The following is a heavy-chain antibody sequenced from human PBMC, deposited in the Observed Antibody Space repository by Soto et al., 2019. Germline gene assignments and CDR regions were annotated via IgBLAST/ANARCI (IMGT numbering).Heavy chain of an antibody. CDR2: ISNDGREA. V-gene: IGHV3-30*18. D-gene: IGHD1-7*01. J-gene: IGHJ5*02. Sequence: VQLVESGGGVVEPGRSQRLSCAASGFTFGTYGMHWVRQAPGQGLEWVAVISNDGREAYYADSVKGRFAISRDNSRNMLFHQMNSLRDEDTAMYYCANYVDDAGWNLPLDPWGQGTLVTVSS. CDR1: GFTFGTYG. CDR3: ANYVDDAGWNLPLDP.